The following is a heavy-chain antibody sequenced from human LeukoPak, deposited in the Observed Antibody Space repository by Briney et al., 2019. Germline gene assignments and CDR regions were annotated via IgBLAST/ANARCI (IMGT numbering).Heavy chain of an antibody. Sequence: SETLSLTCAVYGGSFSGYYWSWIRQPPGKGLEWIGEINHSGSTNYNPSLKSRVTISVDTSKNQFSLKLSSVTAADTAVYYCARSGYSMGFDYWGQGTLVTVSS. CDR1: GGSFSGYY. CDR3: ARSGYSMGFDY. D-gene: IGHD6-13*01. J-gene: IGHJ4*02. CDR2: INHSGST. V-gene: IGHV4-34*01.